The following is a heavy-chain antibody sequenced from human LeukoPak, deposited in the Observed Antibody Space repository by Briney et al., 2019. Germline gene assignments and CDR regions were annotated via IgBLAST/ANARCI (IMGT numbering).Heavy chain of an antibody. CDR1: GFTFSDYY. CDR3: ARDHSSSEGWFDP. V-gene: IGHV3-11*04. CDR2: ISSSGSTI. D-gene: IGHD6-6*01. Sequence: KSGGSLRLSCAASGFTFSDYYMSWIRQAPGKGLEWVSYISSSGSTIYYADSEKGRFTISRDNAKNSLYLQMNSLRAEDTAVYYCARDHSSSEGWFDPWGQGTLVTVSS. J-gene: IGHJ5*02.